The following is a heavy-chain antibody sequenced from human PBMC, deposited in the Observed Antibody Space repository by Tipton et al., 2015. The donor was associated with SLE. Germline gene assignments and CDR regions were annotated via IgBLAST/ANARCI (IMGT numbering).Heavy chain of an antibody. CDR1: GYTFTGYY. J-gene: IGHJ1*01. V-gene: IGHV1-2*02. CDR2: INPNSGGT. Sequence: QLVQSGAEVKKPGASVKVSCKASGYTFTGYYMHWVRQAPGQGLEWMGWINPNSGGTNYAQKFQGRVTMTRDTSISTAYMELSRLSSDDTAVYYCARAYCSSTSCSDRGYFQHWGQGTLVTVSS. D-gene: IGHD2-2*01. CDR3: ARAYCSSTSCSDRGYFQH.